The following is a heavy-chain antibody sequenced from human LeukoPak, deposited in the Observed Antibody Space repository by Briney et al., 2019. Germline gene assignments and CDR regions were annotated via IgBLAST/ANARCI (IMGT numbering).Heavy chain of an antibody. CDR2: IYHSGST. V-gene: IGHV4-30-2*01. CDR3: ARESKGYDY. J-gene: IGHJ4*02. CDR1: GGSISSGGYY. Sequence: PSQTLSLTCSVSGGSISSGGYYWSWIRQPPGKGLEWIGYIYHSGSTYYNPSLKSRVTISVDRSKNQFSLKLSSVTAADTAVYYCARESKGYDYWGQGTLVTVSS. D-gene: IGHD2-15*01.